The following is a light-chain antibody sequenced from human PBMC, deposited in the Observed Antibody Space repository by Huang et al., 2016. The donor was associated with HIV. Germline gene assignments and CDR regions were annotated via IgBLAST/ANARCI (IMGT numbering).Light chain of an antibody. Sequence: EIVMPQSPAVLSLSPGERATLSRTSSHSVANKLAGYQQKPGRAPRLVIYDTSTGSSGGPARFSGSGSGTNFTLTISGLQSEDFAVYYCQHYNNWPLSFGGGTRVEIK. CDR2: DTS. V-gene: IGKV3-15*01. J-gene: IGKJ4*01. CDR1: HSVANK. CDR3: QHYNNWPLS.